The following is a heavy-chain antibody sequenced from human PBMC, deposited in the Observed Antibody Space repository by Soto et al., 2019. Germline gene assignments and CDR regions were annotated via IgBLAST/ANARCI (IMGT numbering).Heavy chain of an antibody. Sequence: PSETLSLTCAVYGGSFSGYYWSWIRQPPGKGLEWIGEINHSGSTNYNPSLKSRVTISVDTSKNQFSLKLSSVTAAVTAVYYCARSRGSGMDVWGQGTTVTVSS. CDR2: INHSGST. V-gene: IGHV4-34*01. J-gene: IGHJ6*02. CDR3: ARSRGSGMDV. CDR1: GGSFSGYY. D-gene: IGHD1-26*01.